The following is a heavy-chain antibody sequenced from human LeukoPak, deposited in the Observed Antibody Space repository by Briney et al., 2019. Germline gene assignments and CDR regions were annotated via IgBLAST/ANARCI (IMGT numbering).Heavy chain of an antibody. Sequence: GGSLRLSCAASGFNVSSNYMTWVRQAPGKGLEWVSVVYSGGGTYYADSVKGRFTISRDNSKNTVSLQMNGLRAEDTAVYYCARASFWFDYSGYYFDYWGQGTLVTVSS. D-gene: IGHD2-15*01. V-gene: IGHV3-66*01. CDR2: VYSGGGT. CDR1: GFNVSSNY. J-gene: IGHJ4*02. CDR3: ARASFWFDYSGYYFDY.